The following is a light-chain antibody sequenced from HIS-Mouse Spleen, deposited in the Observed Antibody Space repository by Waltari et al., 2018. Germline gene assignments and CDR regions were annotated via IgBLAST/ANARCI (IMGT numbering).Light chain of an antibody. CDR2: RDS. CDR1: NLGSKN. CDR3: QVWDSSTWV. Sequence: SYELTQPLSVSVALGQTARITCGGNNLGSKNVHWYQRKPGQAPVLVIYRDSNRPSGIPERFSGSNSGNTATLTISRAQAGDEADYYCQVWDSSTWVFGGGTKLTVL. J-gene: IGLJ3*02. V-gene: IGLV3-9*01.